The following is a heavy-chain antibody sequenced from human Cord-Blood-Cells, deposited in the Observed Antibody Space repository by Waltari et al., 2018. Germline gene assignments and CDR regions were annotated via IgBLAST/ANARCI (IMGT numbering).Heavy chain of an antibody. D-gene: IGHD1-7*01. CDR3: AKALELPPYYFDY. Sequence: EVQRVESGGGLVQPGRSLRLSCAASGFTFDDYAMHWVRQGRGKGLEWVSGISWNSGSIGYADSVKGRFTISRDNAKNSLYLQMNSLRAEDTALYYCAKALELPPYYFDYWGQGTLVTVSS. V-gene: IGHV3-9*01. J-gene: IGHJ4*02. CDR1: GFTFDDYA. CDR2: ISWNSGSI.